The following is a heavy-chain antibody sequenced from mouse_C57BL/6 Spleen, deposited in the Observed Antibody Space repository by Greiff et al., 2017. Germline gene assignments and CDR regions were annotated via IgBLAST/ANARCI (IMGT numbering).Heavy chain of an antibody. CDR3: TRVGSTMITTVLYAMDY. Sequence: EVQVVESGEGLVKPGGSLKLSCAASGFTFSSYAMSWVRQTPEKRLEWVAYISSGGDYIYYADTVKGRFTISRDNARNTLYLQMSSLKSEDTAMYYCTRVGSTMITTVLYAMDYWGQGTSVTVSS. V-gene: IGHV5-9-1*02. CDR2: ISSGGDYI. CDR1: GFTFSSYA. D-gene: IGHD2-4*01. J-gene: IGHJ4*01.